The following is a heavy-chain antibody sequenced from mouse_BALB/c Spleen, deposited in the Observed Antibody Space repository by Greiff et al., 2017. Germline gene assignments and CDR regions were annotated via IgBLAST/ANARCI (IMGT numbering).Heavy chain of an antibody. CDR2: ISYDGSN. CDR1: GYSITSGYY. CDR3: ARGGTDPGFAY. D-gene: IGHD4-1*01. Sequence: ESGPGLVKPSQSLSLTCSVTGYSITSGYYWNWIRQFPGNKLEWMGYISYDGSNNYNPSLKNRISITRDTSKNQFFLKLNSVTTEDTATYYCARGGTDPGFAYWGQGTLVTVSA. V-gene: IGHV3-6*02. J-gene: IGHJ3*01.